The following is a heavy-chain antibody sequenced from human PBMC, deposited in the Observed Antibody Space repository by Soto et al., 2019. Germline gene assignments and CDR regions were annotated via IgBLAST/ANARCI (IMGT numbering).Heavy chain of an antibody. D-gene: IGHD6-13*01. Sequence: VASVKVSCKASGYTFTSYYMHWVRQAPGQGLEWMGIINPSGGSTSYAQKFQGRVTMTRDTSTSTVYMELSSLRSEDTAVYYCARDPVAAAGPGGWYFDLLGRGTRVTVSS. CDR3: ARDPVAAAGPGGWYFDL. CDR2: INPSGGST. V-gene: IGHV1-46*01. J-gene: IGHJ2*01. CDR1: GYTFTSYY.